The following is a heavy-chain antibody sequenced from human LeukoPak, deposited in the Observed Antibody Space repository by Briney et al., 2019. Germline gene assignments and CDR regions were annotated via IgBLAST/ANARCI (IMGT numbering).Heavy chain of an antibody. Sequence: SETLSLTCTVSGGSIASGSYHWGWIRQSPGKGLEWIGYTYYTGSAYYRPSLQSRVSISVDTSKKEFSLKLTSVTAADTAVYYCARDRDGYAYSFDYWGQGTLVTVSS. D-gene: IGHD5-24*01. CDR3: ARDRDGYAYSFDY. CDR2: TYYTGSA. CDR1: GGSIASGSYH. J-gene: IGHJ4*02. V-gene: IGHV4-39*02.